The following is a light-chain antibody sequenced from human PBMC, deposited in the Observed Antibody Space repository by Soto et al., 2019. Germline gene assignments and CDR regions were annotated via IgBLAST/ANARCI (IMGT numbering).Light chain of an antibody. V-gene: IGKV3-20*01. CDR2: GAS. J-gene: IGKJ1*01. CDR1: QSLTNNY. Sequence: ESVLKESPGTLSLSPGERATLSCRASQSLTNNYCAWYQQKPGRALRLLIDGASTRATGIPDRFSGSGSGTDFTLTITILEPEDFAVYYCQQYVTSSPRTFGQGT. CDR3: QQYVTSSPRT.